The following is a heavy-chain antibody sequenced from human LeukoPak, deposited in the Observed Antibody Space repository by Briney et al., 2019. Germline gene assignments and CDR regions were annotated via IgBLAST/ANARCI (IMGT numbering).Heavy chain of an antibody. J-gene: IGHJ4*02. V-gene: IGHV3-74*01. D-gene: IGHD5-12*01. CDR3: ARDDGYEGIDY. CDR1: GFTFSSYW. CDR2: INSDGSST. Sequence: LGGSLRLSCAASGFTFSSYWMHWVRHAPGKGLVWVSRINSDGSSTSYADSVKGRFTISRDNAKNTLYLQMNSLRAEDTAVYYCARDDGYEGIDYWGQGTLVTVSS.